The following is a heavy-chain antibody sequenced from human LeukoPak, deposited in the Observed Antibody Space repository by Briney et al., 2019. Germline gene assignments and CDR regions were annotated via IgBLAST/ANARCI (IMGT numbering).Heavy chain of an antibody. CDR3: AKEGELELRGPVGRFDY. Sequence: PRGSLRLSCAASGFTISSYAMSWVRQAPGKGLEWVSDLSTSGDGTLYADSVKGRFTIYRDNSKNTLYLQMNSLRAEDTAVYYCAKEGELELRGPVGRFDYWGQGTLVTVSS. CDR1: GFTISSYA. J-gene: IGHJ4*02. CDR2: LSTSGDGT. D-gene: IGHD1-7*01. V-gene: IGHV3-23*01.